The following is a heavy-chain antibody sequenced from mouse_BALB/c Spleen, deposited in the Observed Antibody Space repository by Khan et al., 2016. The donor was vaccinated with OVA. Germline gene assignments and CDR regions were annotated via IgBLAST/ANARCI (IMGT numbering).Heavy chain of an antibody. D-gene: IGHD2-2*01. V-gene: IGHV1S56*01. Sequence: QVQLQQSGPELVKPGASVKMSCKASGYTFTSYYIHWVRQRPGQGLEWIGWIYPGDGNPQYNENFKGKTTLTEDKSSSTAYMLISTLTSEDSAIYFCARDYGYDEGFGYWGQGTLVTVAA. J-gene: IGHJ3*01. CDR2: IYPGDGNP. CDR3: ARDYGYDEGFGY. CDR1: GYTFTSYY.